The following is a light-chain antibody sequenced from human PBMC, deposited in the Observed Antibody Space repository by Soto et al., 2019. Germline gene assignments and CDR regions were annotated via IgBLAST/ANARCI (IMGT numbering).Light chain of an antibody. CDR1: RSIINW. Sequence: DIQLTQSPSTLSASVGDRVTITCRASRSIINWLAWYQQKSGKGPKLLIYKASNLQTGVPSRFSGSGYGTEFTLTISSLQPDDVATYYCQQYNSYWGTFGQGTKVDIK. J-gene: IGKJ1*01. V-gene: IGKV1-5*03. CDR2: KAS. CDR3: QQYNSYWGT.